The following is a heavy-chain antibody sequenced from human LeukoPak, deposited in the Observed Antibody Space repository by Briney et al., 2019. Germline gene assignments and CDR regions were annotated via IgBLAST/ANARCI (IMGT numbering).Heavy chain of an antibody. CDR3: TTHDYGGKGEAFDI. J-gene: IGHJ3*02. Sequence: PGGSLRLSCAASGFTFSSYWMHWVRQAPGKGLVWVSRINSDGSSTTYADSVKGRFTISRDNAKNTLYLQMNSLRAEDTAVYYCTTHDYGGKGEAFDIWGQGTMVTVSS. CDR2: INSDGSST. V-gene: IGHV3-74*01. D-gene: IGHD4-23*01. CDR1: GFTFSSYW.